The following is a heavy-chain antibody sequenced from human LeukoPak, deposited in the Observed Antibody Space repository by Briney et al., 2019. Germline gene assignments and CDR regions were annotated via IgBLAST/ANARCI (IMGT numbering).Heavy chain of an antibody. CDR1: GGSISSSSYY. CDR2: IYYSGST. J-gene: IGHJ4*02. V-gene: IGHV4-39*01. Sequence: SETLSLTCTLSGGSISSSSYYWDWIRQPPGKGLEWIGSIYYSGSTYYNPSLKSRVTISVDTSKNQFSLKLSSVSAADTAVHYCARHYCSSTTCPFDYWGQGTLVTVSS. D-gene: IGHD2-2*01. CDR3: ARHYCSSTTCPFDY.